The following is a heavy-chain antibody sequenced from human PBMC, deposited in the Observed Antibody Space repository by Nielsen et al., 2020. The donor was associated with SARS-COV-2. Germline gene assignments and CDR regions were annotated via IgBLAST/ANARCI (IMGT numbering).Heavy chain of an antibody. V-gene: IGHV3-30*03. CDR2: ISYDGSNK. J-gene: IGHJ4*02. CDR1: GFTFSSYG. Sequence: GSLRLSCAASGFTFSSYGMHWVRQAPGKGLEWVAVISYDGSNKYYADSVKGRFTISRDNSKNTLYLQMNSLRAEDTAVYYCARPLAGGVRGVILGYWGQGTLVTVSS. D-gene: IGHD3-10*01. CDR3: ARPLAGGVRGVILGY.